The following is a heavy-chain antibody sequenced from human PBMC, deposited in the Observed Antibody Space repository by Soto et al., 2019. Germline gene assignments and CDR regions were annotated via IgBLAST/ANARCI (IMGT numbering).Heavy chain of an antibody. D-gene: IGHD3-10*01. Sequence: GGSMRLSCAASGFTFSNYAMNWVRQAPGKGLQWVSGISGSGANTYYADFVKGRFTISRDNSKNTLYLQMNSLRAEDTAVYYCAKYLVYFDSGTYSTLDYWGQGTLVTVSS. CDR1: GFTFSNYA. CDR3: AKYLVYFDSGTYSTLDY. J-gene: IGHJ4*02. CDR2: ISGSGANT. V-gene: IGHV3-23*01.